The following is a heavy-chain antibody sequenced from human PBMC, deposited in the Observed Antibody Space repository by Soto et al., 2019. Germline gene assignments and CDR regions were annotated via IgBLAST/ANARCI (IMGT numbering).Heavy chain of an antibody. CDR3: ARATTGTTPTPAGSYYGMDV. V-gene: IGHV4-4*02. CDR2: IYHSGST. D-gene: IGHD1-1*01. Sequence: SETLSLTCAVSGGSISSSNWWSWVRQPPGKGLEWIGEIYHSGSTNYNPSLKSRVTISVDKSKNQFSLKLSSVTAADTAVYYCARATTGTTPTPAGSYYGMDVWGQGTTVT. CDR1: GGSISSSNW. J-gene: IGHJ6*02.